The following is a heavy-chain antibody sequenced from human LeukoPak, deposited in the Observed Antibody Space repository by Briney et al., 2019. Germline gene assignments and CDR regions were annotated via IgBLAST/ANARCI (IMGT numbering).Heavy chain of an antibody. CDR3: ARHEIGGDSSSGYEYYYYMDV. J-gene: IGHJ6*03. V-gene: IGHV5-51*01. CDR2: IYPDDSDT. D-gene: IGHD3-3*01. Sequence: PGESLKISCKASGSTFTNYWIGWVRQMPGKGLEWMGIIYPDDSDTKYSPSFQGQVTISVDESISTAYLQWSSLKASDTAIYYCARHEIGGDSSSGYEYYYYMDVWGKGTAVTVSS. CDR1: GSTFTNYW.